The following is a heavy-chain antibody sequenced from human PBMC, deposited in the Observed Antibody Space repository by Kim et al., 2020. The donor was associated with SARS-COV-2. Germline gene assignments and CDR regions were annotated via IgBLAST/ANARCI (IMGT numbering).Heavy chain of an antibody. Sequence: GESLKISCAASGFTFSTYAMNWVRQTPGKGLEWVSIIGGGGGSTYYADSVKGRFTISRDNSKNTLYLQMNSLRAEDTAVYYCAKIRSSSWYDAFDYWGQG. V-gene: IGHV3-23*01. CDR2: IGGGGGST. J-gene: IGHJ4*02. CDR1: GFTFSTYA. D-gene: IGHD2-2*01. CDR3: AKIRSSSWYDAFDY.